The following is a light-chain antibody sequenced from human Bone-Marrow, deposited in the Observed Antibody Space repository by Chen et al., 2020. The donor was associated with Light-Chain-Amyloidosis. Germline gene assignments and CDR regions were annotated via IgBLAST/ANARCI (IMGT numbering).Light chain of an antibody. CDR1: QSVSSNSNNKNF. V-gene: IGKV4-1*01. Sequence: DIVMTQSPDSLAVSLGERSTINCTSSQSVSSNSNNKNFLAWYQQKPGQPPKLLINWASTRESGVPDRFSGGGSGSDFTLTISSLQAEDVAIYYCQQYLGIPYTFGQGTKLEIK. CDR3: QQYLGIPYT. J-gene: IGKJ2*01. CDR2: WAS.